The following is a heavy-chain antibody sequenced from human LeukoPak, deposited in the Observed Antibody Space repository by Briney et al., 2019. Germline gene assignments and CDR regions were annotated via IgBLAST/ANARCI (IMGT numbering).Heavy chain of an antibody. CDR2: ISSSGSTI. Sequence: PGGSLRLSCAASGFAFSSYSMHWVRQAPGRGLEWVSYISSSGSTIYYADSVKGRFTISRDNAKNSLYLQMNSLRAEDTAVYYCARALYSSGWYGDDAFDIWGQGTMVTVSS. J-gene: IGHJ3*02. CDR3: ARALYSSGWYGDDAFDI. V-gene: IGHV3-48*04. D-gene: IGHD6-19*01. CDR1: GFAFSSYS.